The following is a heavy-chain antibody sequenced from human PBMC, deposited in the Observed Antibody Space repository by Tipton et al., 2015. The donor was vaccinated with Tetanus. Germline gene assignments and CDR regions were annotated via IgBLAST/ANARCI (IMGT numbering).Heavy chain of an antibody. CDR3: ARYYYDSSGYFDY. D-gene: IGHD3-22*01. CDR2: IYYSGST. J-gene: IGHJ4*02. CDR1: GGSVSSGSYY. V-gene: IGHV4-61*01. Sequence: LRLSCTVSGGSVSSGSYYWSWIRQPPGKGLEWIGYIYYSGSTNYNPSLKSRVTISVDTSKNQFSLKLSSVTAADTAVYYCARYYYDSSGYFDYWGQGTLVTVSS.